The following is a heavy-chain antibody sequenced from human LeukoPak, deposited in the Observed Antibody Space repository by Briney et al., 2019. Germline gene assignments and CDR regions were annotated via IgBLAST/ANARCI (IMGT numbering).Heavy chain of an antibody. CDR2: IYYSGST. J-gene: IGHJ4*02. Sequence: SETLSLTCTVSGGSISSSSYYWGWIRQPPGKGLEWIGSIYYSGSTYYNPSLKSRVTISVDTSKNQFSLKLSSVTAADTAVYYCAWSYSSGRYGVYYFDYWGQGTLVTVSS. V-gene: IGHV4-39*01. D-gene: IGHD6-19*01. CDR3: AWSYSSGRYGVYYFDY. CDR1: GGSISSSSYY.